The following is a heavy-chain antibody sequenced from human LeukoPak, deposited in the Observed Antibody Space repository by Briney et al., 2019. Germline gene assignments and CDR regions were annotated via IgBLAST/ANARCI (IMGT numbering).Heavy chain of an antibody. D-gene: IGHD5-18*01. J-gene: IGHJ5*02. CDR2: IYYSGTT. CDR1: GGSITSSSKY. V-gene: IGHV4-39*07. Sequence: AETLSLTCTVPGGSITSSSKYWGWIRQPPGKGLEWSGSIYYSGTTYYNPSLKSRVSISVDTSKNQFSLKLSSVTAADTAVYYCTRVTARDWFDPWGEGTLVTVSS. CDR3: TRVTARDWFDP.